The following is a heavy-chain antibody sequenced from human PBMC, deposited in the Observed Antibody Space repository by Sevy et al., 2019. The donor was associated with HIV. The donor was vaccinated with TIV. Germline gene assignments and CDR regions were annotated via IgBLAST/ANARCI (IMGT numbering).Heavy chain of an antibody. D-gene: IGHD6-13*01. Sequence: GSLRLSCVASGFTFSDHYMEWVRQAPGKGLEWVGRTRNKADGYTTEYAGSVKGRFTISRDESKNSLYVQMNSLKAEETAVYYCATHAGIAAAGRVFDYWGQGTLVTVSS. V-gene: IGHV3-72*01. CDR3: ATHAGIAAAGRVFDY. CDR1: GFTFSDHY. J-gene: IGHJ4*02. CDR2: TRNKADGYTT.